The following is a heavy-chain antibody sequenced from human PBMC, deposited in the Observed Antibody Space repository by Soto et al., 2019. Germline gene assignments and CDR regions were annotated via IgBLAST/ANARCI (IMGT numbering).Heavy chain of an antibody. CDR3: ARAEAFQILTPSN. Sequence: QVQLVESGGGVVQPGGSLRLTCAASGFAFSRCGMHWVRQAPGKGLEWVALIWYDGSLKYYSASVKGRFTISRDNSKNTVYLQMNSLRPDDTAVYYCARAEAFQILTPSNWGQGALVTVSS. D-gene: IGHD4-4*01. CDR1: GFAFSRCG. J-gene: IGHJ4*02. V-gene: IGHV3-33*01. CDR2: IWYDGSLK.